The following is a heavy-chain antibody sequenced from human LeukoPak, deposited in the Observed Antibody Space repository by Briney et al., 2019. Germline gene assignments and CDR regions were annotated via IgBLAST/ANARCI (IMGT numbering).Heavy chain of an antibody. V-gene: IGHV3-21*01. D-gene: IGHD3-10*01. CDR1: GFTFSSYS. J-gene: IGHJ4*02. Sequence: GGSLRLSCAASGFTFSSYSMNWVRQAPGEGLEWVSSISSSSSYIYYADSVKGRFTISRDNAKNSLYLQMNRLRAEDTAVYYCARGKETYYYGSGSYYPTTTPDYWGQGTLVTVSS. CDR2: ISSSSSYI. CDR3: ARGKETYYYGSGSYYPTTTPDY.